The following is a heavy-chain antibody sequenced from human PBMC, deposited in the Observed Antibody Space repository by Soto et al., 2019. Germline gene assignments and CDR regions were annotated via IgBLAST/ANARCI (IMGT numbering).Heavy chain of an antibody. CDR2: ISGGGYTA. J-gene: IGHJ4*02. CDR3: AKAQWVATITSNFDY. CDR1: GLSSRSHA. V-gene: IGHV3-23*01. Sequence: EVQLLESGGGLVRPGGSLTISCVVSGLSSRSHAMYWVRQAPGRGLEWVAGISGGGYTAYYPDSVRGRFIISRDNSKNTVYLQIDILRVDDTAVYYCAKAQWVATITSNFDYWGQGTLVTVAS. D-gene: IGHD5-12*01.